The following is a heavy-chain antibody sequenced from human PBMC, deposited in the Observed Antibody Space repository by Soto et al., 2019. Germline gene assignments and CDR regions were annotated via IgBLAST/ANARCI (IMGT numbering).Heavy chain of an antibody. Sequence: GSLRLSCAASGFTFSSYSMNCVRQAPGKGLEWVSSISSSSSYIYYADSVKGRFTISRDNAKNSLYLQMNSLRAEDTAVYYCARDRDGLYYYYYYGMDVWGQGTTVTVSS. CDR3: ARDRDGLYYYYYYGMDV. V-gene: IGHV3-21*01. J-gene: IGHJ6*02. CDR2: ISSSSSYI. CDR1: GFTFSSYS. D-gene: IGHD2-21*02.